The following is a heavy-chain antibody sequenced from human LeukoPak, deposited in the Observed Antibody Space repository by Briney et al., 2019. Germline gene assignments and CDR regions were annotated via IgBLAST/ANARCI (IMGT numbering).Heavy chain of an antibody. D-gene: IGHD3-10*01. CDR1: GLTFSSYS. V-gene: IGHV3-21*01. Sequence: PGGSLRLSCAASGLTFSSYSVNWVRQAPGKGLEWVSSISSSSSYIYYADSVKGRFTISRDNAKNSLYLQMNSLRAEDTAVYYCARDLIRAFDAFDIWGQGTMVTVSS. CDR3: ARDLIRAFDAFDI. CDR2: ISSSSSYI. J-gene: IGHJ3*02.